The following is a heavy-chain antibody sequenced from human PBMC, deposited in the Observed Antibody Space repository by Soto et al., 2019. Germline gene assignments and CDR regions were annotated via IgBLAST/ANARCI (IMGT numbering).Heavy chain of an antibody. CDR3: ARGYSYGYDY. CDR2: INHSGST. Sequence: PSETLSLTCAVYGGSFSGYYWSWIRQPPGKGLEWIGEINHSGSTNYNPSLKSRVTISVDTSKNQFSLKLSSVTAADTAVYYCARGYSYGYDYSGQGTLVTVSS. V-gene: IGHV4-34*01. D-gene: IGHD5-18*01. CDR1: GGSFSGYY. J-gene: IGHJ4*02.